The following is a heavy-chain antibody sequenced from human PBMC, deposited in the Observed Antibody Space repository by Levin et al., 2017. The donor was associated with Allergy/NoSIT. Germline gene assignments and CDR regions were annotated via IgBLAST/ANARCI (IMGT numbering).Heavy chain of an antibody. D-gene: IGHD3-10*01. J-gene: IGHJ6*02. CDR1: GSTFTSYD. Sequence: GGSLRLSCKASGSTFTSYDINWVRQATGQGLEWMGWMNPNSGNTGYAQKFQGRVTMTRNTSISTAYMELSSLRSEDTAVYYCAGGGEWVVGGGAMSYGMDVWGQGTTVTVSS. V-gene: IGHV1-8*01. CDR2: MNPNSGNT. CDR3: AGGGEWVVGGGAMSYGMDV.